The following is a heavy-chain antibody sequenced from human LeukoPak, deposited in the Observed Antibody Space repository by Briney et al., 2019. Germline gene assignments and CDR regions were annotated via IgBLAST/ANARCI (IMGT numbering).Heavy chain of an antibody. CDR1: GFTFSSYV. CDR2: ISYDGSDK. J-gene: IGHJ4*02. Sequence: GGSLRLSCAASGFTFSSYVIHWVRQAPGKGLEWVAHISYDGSDKYYADSVKGRFTISRDNSKNTLYLQMNSLRAEDTAVYYCARDFSTGYDSSGPPGYWGQGTLVTVSS. V-gene: IGHV3-30-3*01. D-gene: IGHD3-22*01. CDR3: ARDFSTGYDSSGPPGY.